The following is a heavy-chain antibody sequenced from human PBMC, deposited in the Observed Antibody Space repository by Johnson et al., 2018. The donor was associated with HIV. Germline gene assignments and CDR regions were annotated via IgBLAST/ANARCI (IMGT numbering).Heavy chain of an antibody. J-gene: IGHJ3*01. CDR1: GFTFDDYG. CDR2: INWNGGST. CDR3: ARGDYHDSSGYFSDAFDV. D-gene: IGHD3-22*01. Sequence: VQLVESGGGVVRPGGSLRLSCAASGFTFDDYGMSWVRQAPGKGLEWVSGINWNGGSTGYADSVKGRFTISRENAKNSLYLQMNSLRAEDTALYYCARGDYHDSSGYFSDAFDVWGQGTMVSVSS. V-gene: IGHV3-20*04.